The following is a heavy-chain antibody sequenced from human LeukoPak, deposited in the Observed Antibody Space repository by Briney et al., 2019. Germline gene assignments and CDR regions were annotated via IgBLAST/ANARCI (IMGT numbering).Heavy chain of an antibody. J-gene: IGHJ4*02. V-gene: IGHV4-39*01. CDR1: GGSISSSSYY. CDR3: ASPGPYYDFWSGYQYYFDY. D-gene: IGHD3-3*01. CDR2: IYYSGST. Sequence: PSETLSLTCTVSGGSISSSSYYWGWIRQPPGTGLEWIGSIYYSGSTYYNPSLKSRVTISVDTSKNQFSLKLSSVTAADTAVYYCASPGPYYDFWSGYQYYFDYWGQGTLVTVSS.